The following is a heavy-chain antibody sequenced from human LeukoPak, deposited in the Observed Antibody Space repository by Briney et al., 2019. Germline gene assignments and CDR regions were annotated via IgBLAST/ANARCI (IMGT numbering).Heavy chain of an antibody. V-gene: IGHV3-23*01. CDR3: AIAPRLWFSEWVY. J-gene: IGHJ4*02. Sequence: GGSLTLSCAASGFTLSSHAMSWVRQAPAKELAWVSSISGSGGSIYFAVYGKGRLSISRDNSENTVYLQMYSLGAGDTVVYFCAIAPRLWFSEWVYWGQGTLVTVSS. CDR2: ISGSGGSI. CDR1: GFTLSSHA. D-gene: IGHD3-10*01.